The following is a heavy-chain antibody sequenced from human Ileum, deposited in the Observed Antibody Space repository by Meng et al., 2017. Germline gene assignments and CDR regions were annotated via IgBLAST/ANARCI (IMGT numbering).Heavy chain of an antibody. V-gene: IGHV4-34*01. Sequence: VHLQPVGVALLDQSDCLSFTCAVYGKSCSGSYCSRIRQPPGKVLEWIGEINHRGNTNYNPSLTSRVTLSLDPSKNHFSLNLTSVTAADTAVYYCARGREQQLVRGFGYWDQGTVVTVSS. CDR1: GKSCSGSY. CDR3: ARGREQQLVRGFGY. J-gene: IGHJ4*02. D-gene: IGHD6-6*01. CDR2: INHRGNT.